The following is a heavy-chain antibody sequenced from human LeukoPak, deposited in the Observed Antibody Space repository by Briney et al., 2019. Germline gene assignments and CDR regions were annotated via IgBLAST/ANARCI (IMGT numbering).Heavy chain of an antibody. J-gene: IGHJ6*03. Sequence: PGGSLRLSCAASGFTFSTYGMHWVRQAPGQGLEWMGWINPNSGGTNYAQKFQGRVTMTRDTSISTAYMELSRLRSDDTAVYYCARGCVYYYYYMDVWGKGTTVTVSS. CDR2: INPNSGGT. CDR3: ARGCVYYYYYMDV. CDR1: GFTFSTYG. V-gene: IGHV1-2*02.